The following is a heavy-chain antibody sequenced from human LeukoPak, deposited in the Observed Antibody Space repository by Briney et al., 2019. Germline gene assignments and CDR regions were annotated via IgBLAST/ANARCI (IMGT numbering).Heavy chain of an antibody. D-gene: IGHD3-10*01. CDR1: GGSMRSYY. V-gene: IGHV4-59*01. CDR2: IYNTGRT. CDR3: ARVDYYGSGGTFQH. Sequence: PSETLSLTCTVSGGSMRSYYWSWIRQPPGKGLEWIGYIYNTGRTNYNPYLTSRVTISEDTSKNQFSLNLNTVTAADTAVYYCARVDYYGSGGTFQHWGQGTLVTVSS. J-gene: IGHJ1*01.